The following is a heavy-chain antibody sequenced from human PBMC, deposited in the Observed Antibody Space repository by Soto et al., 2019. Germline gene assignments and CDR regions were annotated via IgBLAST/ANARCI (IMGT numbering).Heavy chain of an antibody. Sequence: SETLSLTCTVSGGSISSYYWSWIRQHPGKGLEWIGSIYYSGSTYYNPSLKSRVTISVDTSKNQFSLKLSSVTAADTAVYYCARLGTYDILTGYLSLFDYWGQGTLVTVSS. CDR2: IYYSGST. CDR3: ARLGTYDILTGYLSLFDY. J-gene: IGHJ4*02. CDR1: GGSISSYY. V-gene: IGHV4-39*01. D-gene: IGHD3-9*01.